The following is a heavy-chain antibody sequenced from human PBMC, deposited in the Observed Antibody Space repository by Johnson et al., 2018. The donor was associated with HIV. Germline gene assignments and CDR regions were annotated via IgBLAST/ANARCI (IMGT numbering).Heavy chain of an antibody. V-gene: IGHV3-66*03. CDR3: AKDWGLLGKDAFDI. Sequence: VQLVESGGGLIQHGGSLRLSCAASGFTVSSNYMSWVRQAPGKGLEWVSVIYSGGSTYTADSVKGRFTISRDNSKNTLYLQMNSLRAEDTAVYYCAKDWGLLGKDAFDIWGQGTMVTVSS. J-gene: IGHJ3*02. CDR1: GFTVSSNY. D-gene: IGHD3-10*01. CDR2: IYSGGST.